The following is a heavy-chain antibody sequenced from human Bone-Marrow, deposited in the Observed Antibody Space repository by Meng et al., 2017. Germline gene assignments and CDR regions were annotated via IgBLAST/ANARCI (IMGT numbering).Heavy chain of an antibody. D-gene: IGHD6-13*01. Sequence: SETLSLTCAVPGGSISSSNWWSWVRQPPGKGREWIGEIYHSGSTNYNPSLKSRVTISVDKAKNQFSLKLSSVTAADTAVYYCARGIPAAGFAFDIWGQGTMVTVSS. CDR3: ARGIPAAGFAFDI. CDR2: IYHSGST. J-gene: IGHJ3*02. CDR1: GGSISSSNW. V-gene: IGHV4-4*02.